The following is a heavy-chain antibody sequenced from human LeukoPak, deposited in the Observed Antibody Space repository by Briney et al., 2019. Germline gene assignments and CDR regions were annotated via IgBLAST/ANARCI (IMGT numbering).Heavy chain of an antibody. CDR2: ISAYNGDT. D-gene: IGHD2-8*02. V-gene: IGHV1-18*01. Sequence: GASVKVSCKTSGYSFASYGISWVRQAPGQGLEWMGWISAYNGDTRYAQHLQGRVSLTTDLSTGTASMELRSLTSDDTALYYCARDTALIRTPGGPDSWGQGTLVTVSS. CDR1: GYSFASYG. CDR3: ARDTALIRTPGGPDS. J-gene: IGHJ5*02.